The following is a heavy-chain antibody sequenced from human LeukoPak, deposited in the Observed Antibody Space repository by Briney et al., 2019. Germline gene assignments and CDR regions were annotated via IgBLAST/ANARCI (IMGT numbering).Heavy chain of an antibody. V-gene: IGHV3-7*01. CDR1: GFSFGSHW. CDR3: AIIPLGGRFDY. J-gene: IGHJ4*02. CDR2: IEQDGSQT. D-gene: IGHD3-10*01. Sequence: PGGSLRLSCVTSGFSFGSHWMSWVRQAPGKGLEWVANIEQDGSQTYYVDSVKGRFTISRDNSKKILHLQMNSLRPGDTALYYCAIIPLGGRFDYWGQGTLVIVSS.